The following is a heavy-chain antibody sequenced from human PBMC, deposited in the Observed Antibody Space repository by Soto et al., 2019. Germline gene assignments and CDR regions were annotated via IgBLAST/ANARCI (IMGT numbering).Heavy chain of an antibody. J-gene: IGHJ4*02. V-gene: IGHV4-59*01. Sequence: PSETLSLTCTVSGGSISSYYWSWIRQPPGKGLEWIGYIYYSGSTNYNPSLKSRVTISVDTSKNQFSLKLSSVTAANTAVYYCGSWDGYSSSWFNWGQGTLVTVSS. CDR3: GSWDGYSSSWFN. CDR1: GGSISSYY. D-gene: IGHD6-13*01. CDR2: IYYSGST.